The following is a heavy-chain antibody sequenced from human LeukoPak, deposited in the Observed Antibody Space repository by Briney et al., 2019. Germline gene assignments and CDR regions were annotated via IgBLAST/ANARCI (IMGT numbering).Heavy chain of an antibody. V-gene: IGHV4-34*01. CDR2: INHSGST. Sequence: SETLSLTCAVYGGSFSGYYWSWIRQPPGKGLEWIGEINHSGSTNYNPSLKSRVTISVDASKNQFSLKLSSVTAADTAVYYCARGGRGSATTKPIDYWGHGTLVTVSS. D-gene: IGHD1-26*01. J-gene: IGHJ4*01. CDR1: GGSFSGYY. CDR3: ARGGRGSATTKPIDY.